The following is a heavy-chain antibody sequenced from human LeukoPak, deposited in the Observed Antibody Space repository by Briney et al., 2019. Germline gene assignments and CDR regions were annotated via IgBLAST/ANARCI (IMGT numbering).Heavy chain of an antibody. J-gene: IGHJ6*03. CDR3: ARCGGSYSYYYYYYYMDV. CDR1: GGSISSGSYY. V-gene: IGHV4-61*02. D-gene: IGHD1-26*01. Sequence: PSQTLSLTCTVSGGSISSGSYYWSWIRQPAGKGLEWIGRIYTSGSTNYNPSLKSRVTISVDTSKNQFSLKLSSVTAADTAVYYCARCGGSYSYYYYYYYMDVWGKGTTVTVSS. CDR2: IYTSGST.